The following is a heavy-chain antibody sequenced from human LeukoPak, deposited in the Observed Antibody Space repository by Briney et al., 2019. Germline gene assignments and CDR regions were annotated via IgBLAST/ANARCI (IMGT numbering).Heavy chain of an antibody. CDR1: GLSFSIYA. D-gene: IGHD4-23*01. V-gene: IGHV3-21*04. CDR2: ITGSSNHI. Sequence: GGSLRLSCAASGLSFSIYAMNWVRQAPGKGLQWVSSITGSSNHIYYTDSVKGRFIISRENSKNTLYLQMNSLRAEDTAVYYCAKGRDYGGPEDYFDYWGQGTLVTVSS. CDR3: AKGRDYGGPEDYFDY. J-gene: IGHJ4*02.